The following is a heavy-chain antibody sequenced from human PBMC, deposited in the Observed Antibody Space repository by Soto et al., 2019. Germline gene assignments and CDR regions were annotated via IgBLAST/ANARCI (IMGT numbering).Heavy chain of an antibody. Sequence: GGSLRLSCAASGFTFSDYGMHWVRQAPGKGLEWVAVISYDERNKYYADSVKGRFTISRDNSKNTLYLQMNSLRAEDTAMYYCANTNYDFWGMDVWGQGTTVTVSS. CDR2: ISYDERNK. CDR3: ANTNYDFWGMDV. CDR1: GFTFSDYG. D-gene: IGHD3-3*01. V-gene: IGHV3-30*18. J-gene: IGHJ6*02.